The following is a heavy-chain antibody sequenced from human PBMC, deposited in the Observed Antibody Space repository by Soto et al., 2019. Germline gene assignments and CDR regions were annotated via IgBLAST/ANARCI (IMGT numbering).Heavy chain of an antibody. Sequence: QAQLVQSGPEVKKPGASVKVSCKASGNTFASHGFSWVRQAPGQGLEWMGWISGFNGQTNYALKFQGRVTLTTDTSTCTAYMELSSLRSDDTAVYFCARVDPRGVAVVRDYWGQGTLVTVSS. D-gene: IGHD3-10*01. CDR2: ISGFNGQT. J-gene: IGHJ4*02. CDR3: ARVDPRGVAVVRDY. V-gene: IGHV1-18*01. CDR1: GNTFASHG.